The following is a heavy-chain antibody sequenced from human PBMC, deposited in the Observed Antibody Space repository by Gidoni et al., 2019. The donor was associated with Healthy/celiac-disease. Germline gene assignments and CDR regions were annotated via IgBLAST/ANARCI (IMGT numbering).Heavy chain of an antibody. V-gene: IGHV1-69*01. J-gene: IGHJ3*02. CDR2: IIPIFGTA. D-gene: IGHD2-2*01. Sequence: QVQRVQSGAEVKKPGSSVKVSCKASGGNFSSYAISWVRQAPGQGLEWMGGIIPIFGTANYAQKFQGRVTITADESTSTAYMELSSLRSEDTAVYYCARGHDCISTSCYLADAFDIWGQGTMVTVSS. CDR1: GGNFSSYA. CDR3: ARGHDCISTSCYLADAFDI.